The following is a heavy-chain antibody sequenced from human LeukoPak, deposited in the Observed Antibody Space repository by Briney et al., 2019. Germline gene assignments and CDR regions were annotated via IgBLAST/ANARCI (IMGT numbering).Heavy chain of an antibody. CDR1: GFTFGSYW. CDR2: IKQDGSGK. J-gene: IGHJ1*01. D-gene: IGHD6-13*01. CDR3: ARAPQQLLHDMFFQH. Sequence: GGSLRLSCAASGFTFGSYWMSWVRQAPGKGLEWVANIKQDGSGKYYVDSVKGRFTISRDNAKNSLYLQMNSLRAEDTAVYYCARAPQQLLHDMFFQHWGQGTLVTVSS. V-gene: IGHV3-7*01.